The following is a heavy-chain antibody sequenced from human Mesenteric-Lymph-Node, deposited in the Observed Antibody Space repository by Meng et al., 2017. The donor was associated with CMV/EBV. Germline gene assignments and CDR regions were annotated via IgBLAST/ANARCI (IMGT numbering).Heavy chain of an antibody. CDR1: GGTFSSYA. J-gene: IGHJ6*02. Sequence: ASVKVSCKASGGTFSSYAISWVRQAPGQGLEWMGWINPNSGGTNYAQKFQGRVTMTRDTSISTAYMELSRLRSDDTAVYYCARDCGGGSCYSGYYYYYYGMDVWGQGTTVTVSS. V-gene: IGHV1-2*02. CDR3: ARDCGGGSCYSGYYYYYYGMDV. D-gene: IGHD2-15*01. CDR2: INPNSGGT.